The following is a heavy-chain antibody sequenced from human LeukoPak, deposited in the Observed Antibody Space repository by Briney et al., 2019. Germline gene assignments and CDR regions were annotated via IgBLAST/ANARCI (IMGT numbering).Heavy chain of an antibody. V-gene: IGHV4-61*01. CDR2: IYYSGST. CDR1: GYSISSSYY. D-gene: IGHD3-10*01. J-gene: IGHJ4*02. Sequence: SETLSLTCTVSGYSISSSYYWSWIRQPPGKGLEWIGYIYYSGSTNYNPSLKSRVTISVDTSKNQFSLKLSSVTAADTAVYDCARAPYGSGFDYWGQGTLVTVSS. CDR3: ARAPYGSGFDY.